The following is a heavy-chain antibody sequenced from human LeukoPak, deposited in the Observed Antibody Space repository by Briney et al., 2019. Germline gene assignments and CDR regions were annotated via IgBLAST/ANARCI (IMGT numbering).Heavy chain of an antibody. Sequence: GGSLRLSCAASGFTFSSYWMHWVRHAPGKGLVWVSRINSDGSSTTYADSVKGRFTISRDNAKNTLYLQVNSLRAEDTAVYYCARQSYYYDSSGYYHDYRGQGTLVTVSS. CDR3: ARQSYYYDSSGYYHDY. J-gene: IGHJ4*02. V-gene: IGHV3-74*01. D-gene: IGHD3-22*01. CDR1: GFTFSSYW. CDR2: INSDGSST.